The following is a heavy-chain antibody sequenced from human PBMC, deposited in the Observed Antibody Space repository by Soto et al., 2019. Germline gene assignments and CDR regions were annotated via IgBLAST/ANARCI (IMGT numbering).Heavy chain of an antibody. J-gene: IGHJ4*02. CDR2: VSGSGGNT. V-gene: IGHV3-23*01. CDR1: AFSFSSYA. Sequence: EVQLLESGGGLVQPGGSLRLSCVASAFSFSSYAMSWVRQAPGKGLEWISTVSGSGGNTYYADSVRGRFTISRDNSKNTLFLQMSNVRAEDTAVYYCAKLGMTTVNRDYWGQGTLVTVSS. D-gene: IGHD4-17*01. CDR3: AKLGMTTVNRDY.